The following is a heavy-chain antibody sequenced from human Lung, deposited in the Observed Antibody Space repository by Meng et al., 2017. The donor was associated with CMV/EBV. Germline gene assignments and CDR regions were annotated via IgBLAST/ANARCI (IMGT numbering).Heavy chain of an antibody. Sequence: SVKVSCKASGYTFTNYGISWVRQAPGQGLEWMGWISAYNGNTNYAQNLQGRVTMTTDTSTNTAYMELRSLRSDDTAIYFCARDRATRAYYFDYWGQGTLVTVSS. V-gene: IGHV1-18*01. J-gene: IGHJ4*02. CDR1: GYTFTNYG. CDR3: ARDRATRAYYFDY. D-gene: IGHD1-1*01. CDR2: ISAYNGNT.